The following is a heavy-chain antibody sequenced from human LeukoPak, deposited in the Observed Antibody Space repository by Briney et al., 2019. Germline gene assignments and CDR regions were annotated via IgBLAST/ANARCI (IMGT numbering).Heavy chain of an antibody. CDR1: EFSLGSNY. D-gene: IGHD5-18*01. CDR2: IYSGGST. V-gene: IGHV3-66*01. J-gene: IGHJ4*02. Sequence: PGGSLRLSYAASEFSLGSNYMTWVRQAPGKGLEWVSLIYSGGSTYYADSVKGRFTISRGNSKNTLYLQMNSLRGDDTAVYYCARGGKRIQLWWDYWGQGTLVTVSS. CDR3: ARGGKRIQLWWDY.